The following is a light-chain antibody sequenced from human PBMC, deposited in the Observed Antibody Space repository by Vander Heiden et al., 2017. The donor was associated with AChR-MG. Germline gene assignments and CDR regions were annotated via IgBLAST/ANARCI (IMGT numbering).Light chain of an antibody. J-gene: IGKJ1*01. Sequence: DIVMTQSPLSLPVTPGEPASISCRSSQSLLHSNGYNYLDWYLQKPGQSPQLLIYLGSNRASGVPDRFSGSGSGTDFTLKISRVEAEDVGVYYCRQALQTWWTFGQRTKVEIK. CDR2: LGS. CDR3: RQALQTWWT. CDR1: QSLLHSNGYNY. V-gene: IGKV2-28*01.